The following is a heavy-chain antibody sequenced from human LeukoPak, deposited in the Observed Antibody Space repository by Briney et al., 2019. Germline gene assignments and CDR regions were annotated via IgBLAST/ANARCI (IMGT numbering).Heavy chain of an antibody. CDR2: IFHSGGT. CDR3: RRHLNSGGNEPFGY. V-gene: IGHV4-4*02. CDR1: GGSINSNNW. D-gene: IGHD4-23*01. Sequence: SGTLSLTCAVSGGSINSNNWWSWVRQPPEKGLEWIGEIFHSGGTNYNPSLKSRVTISVDTSKNQFSLKLSSVTAADTAVYYCRRHLNSGGNEPFGYWGQGTLVTVSS. J-gene: IGHJ4*02.